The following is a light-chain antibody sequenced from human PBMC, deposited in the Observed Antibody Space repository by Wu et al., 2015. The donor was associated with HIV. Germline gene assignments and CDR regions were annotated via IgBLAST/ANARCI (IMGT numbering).Light chain of an antibody. CDR3: QQYGSSPPLYT. Sequence: EIVLTQSPGTLSLSPGERATLSCRASQSFSSSYLAWYQHKPGQAPRLLFYGASSRATGIPHRFSGSGSGTDFTLTISRLEPEDFAVYYCQQYGSSPPLYTFGQGTKLEIK. CDR2: GAS. V-gene: IGKV3-20*01. CDR1: QSFSSSY. J-gene: IGKJ2*01.